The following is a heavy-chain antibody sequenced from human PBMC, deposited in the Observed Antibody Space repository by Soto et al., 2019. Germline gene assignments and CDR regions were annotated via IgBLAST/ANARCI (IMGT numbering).Heavy chain of an antibody. J-gene: IGHJ6*02. V-gene: IGHV3-33*01. D-gene: IGHD2-15*01. Sequence: PGGSLRLSCAASGFTFSSYGMHWVRQAPGKGLEWVAVIWYDGSNKYYADSVKGRFTISRDNSKNTLYLQMNSLRAEDTAVYYCARVGGRDSYYYCGMDVWGQGTTVTVSS. CDR1: GFTFSSYG. CDR3: ARVGGRDSYYYCGMDV. CDR2: IWYDGSNK.